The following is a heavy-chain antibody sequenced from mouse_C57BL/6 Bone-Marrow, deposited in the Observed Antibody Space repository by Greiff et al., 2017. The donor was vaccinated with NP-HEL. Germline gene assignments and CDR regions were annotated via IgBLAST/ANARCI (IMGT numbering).Heavy chain of an antibody. CDR1: GYTFSSYW. D-gene: IGHD1-1*01. V-gene: IGHV1-69*01. CDR2: IDPSDSYT. Sequence: VQLQQPGAELVMPGASVKLSCKASGYTFSSYWMHWVKQRPGQGLEWIGEIDPSDSYTNYNQKFKGKSTLTVDKSSSTAYMQLSSLTSEDSAVYYCAMPITTVVAGVGGSWYFDVWGTGTTVTVSS. J-gene: IGHJ1*03. CDR3: AMPITTVVAGVGGSWYFDV.